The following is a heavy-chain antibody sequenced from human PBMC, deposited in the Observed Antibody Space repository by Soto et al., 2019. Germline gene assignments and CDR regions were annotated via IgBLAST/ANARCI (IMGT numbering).Heavy chain of an antibody. J-gene: IGHJ4*02. CDR3: ARDWGTMVRGVIAPRYFDY. Sequence: EVQLVESGGGLVQPGGSLRLSCAASGFTFSSYEMNWVRQAPGKGLEWVSYISSSGSTIYYADSVKGRFTISRDNAKNSLYLQMNSLRAEDTAVYYCARDWGTMVRGVIAPRYFDYWGQGTLVTVSS. CDR2: ISSSGSTI. CDR1: GFTFSSYE. V-gene: IGHV3-48*03. D-gene: IGHD3-10*01.